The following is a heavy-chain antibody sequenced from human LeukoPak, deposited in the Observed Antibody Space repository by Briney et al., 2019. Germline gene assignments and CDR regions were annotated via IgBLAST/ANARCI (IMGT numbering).Heavy chain of an antibody. V-gene: IGHV4-59*01. D-gene: IGHD5-18*01. J-gene: IGHJ4*02. CDR2: IYYSGST. CDR3: ARVGGYSYGELDY. CDR1: GGSISSYY. Sequence: PSETLSLTCTVSGGSISSYYWSWIRQPPGKGLEWIGYIYYSGSTNYNPSLKSRVTISVDTSKNQFSLKLSSVTAADTAVYYCARVGGYSYGELDYWGQGTLVTVSS.